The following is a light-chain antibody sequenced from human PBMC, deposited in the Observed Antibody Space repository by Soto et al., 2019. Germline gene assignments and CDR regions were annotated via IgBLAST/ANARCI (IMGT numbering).Light chain of an antibody. Sequence: EIVMTQSPATLSVSPGERATLSCRASQSVSSNLAWYQQKPGQAPRLLIYGASTRATGIPARFSGSGSGTELTLTISSLQSEDFAVYYCQQYNNWPPCTFCQGTKLEIK. CDR1: QSVSSN. CDR3: QQYNNWPPCT. J-gene: IGKJ2*02. V-gene: IGKV3-15*01. CDR2: GAS.